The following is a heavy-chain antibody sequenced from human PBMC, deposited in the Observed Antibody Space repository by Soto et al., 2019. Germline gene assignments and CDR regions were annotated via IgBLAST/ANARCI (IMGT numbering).Heavy chain of an antibody. D-gene: IGHD1-26*01. CDR1: GYTFTSYY. Sequence: QVQLVQSGAEVKKPGASVKVSCKASGYTFTSYYMHWVRQAPGQGLEWMGIINPSGGSTSYAQKFQGRVTMTRDTSTSTVYMELSSLRSEDTAVYYCARGGALSGSYYDWFDPWGQGILVTVSS. V-gene: IGHV1-46*01. CDR2: INPSGGST. CDR3: ARGGALSGSYYDWFDP. J-gene: IGHJ5*02.